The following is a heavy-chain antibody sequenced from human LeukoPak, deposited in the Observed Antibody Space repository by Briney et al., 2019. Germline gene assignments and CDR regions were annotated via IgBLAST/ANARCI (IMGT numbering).Heavy chain of an antibody. J-gene: IGHJ4*02. CDR2: ISDSGEST. V-gene: IGHV3-23*01. Sequence: GGSLRLSCAASGFTFRSYAMTWVRQAPGKGLEWVSGISDSGESTNYADSVKGRFTISRDNSKNTLYLQMSSLRAEDTAVYYCAKAGWSWYFDYWGQGTLVTVSS. CDR1: GFTFRSYA. CDR3: AKAGWSWYFDY. D-gene: IGHD1-26*01.